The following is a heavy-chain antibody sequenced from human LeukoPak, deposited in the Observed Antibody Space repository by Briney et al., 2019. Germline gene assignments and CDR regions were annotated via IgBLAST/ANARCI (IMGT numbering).Heavy chain of an antibody. D-gene: IGHD5-18*01. V-gene: IGHV3-30*18. Sequence: PGRSLRLSCAASGFTFSSYGMPWVRQAPGKGLEWVAVISYDGSNKYYADSVKGRFTISRDNSKNTLYLQMNSLRAEDTAVYYCAKRGGGYSYGYYYYYGMDVWGQGTTVTVSS. CDR1: GFTFSSYG. CDR3: AKRGGGYSYGYYYYYGMDV. J-gene: IGHJ6*02. CDR2: ISYDGSNK.